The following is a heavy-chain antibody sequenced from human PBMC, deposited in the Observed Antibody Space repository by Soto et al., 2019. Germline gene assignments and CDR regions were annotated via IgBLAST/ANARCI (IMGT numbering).Heavy chain of an antibody. Sequence: ASVKVSCKTSGYTFTSHGISWVRQAPGQGLEWMGWISAYNGNTNYAQKLQGRVTMTTDTPTSTAYMELRSLRSDDTAMYYCARTYCSSARCYSDYWGQGTLVTVSS. D-gene: IGHD2-2*01. CDR3: ARTYCSSARCYSDY. CDR2: ISAYNGNT. V-gene: IGHV1-18*04. CDR1: GYTFTSHG. J-gene: IGHJ4*02.